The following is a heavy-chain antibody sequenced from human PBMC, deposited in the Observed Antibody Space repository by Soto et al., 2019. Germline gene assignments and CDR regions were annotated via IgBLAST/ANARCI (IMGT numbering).Heavy chain of an antibody. J-gene: IGHJ6*02. CDR2: IIPIFGTA. CDR3: AGRITTVRRHPGIDV. V-gene: IGHV1-69*01. Sequence: QVQLVQSGAEVKKPGASVKVSCKASGDTFSSYAISWVRQAPGQGLEWMGGIIPIFGTANYAQKFQGRVTITTDESTNTAHMELSSLSSEDTDVAYCAGRITTVRRHPGIDVWGQGTTVTVSS. D-gene: IGHD3-10*01. CDR1: GDTFSSYA.